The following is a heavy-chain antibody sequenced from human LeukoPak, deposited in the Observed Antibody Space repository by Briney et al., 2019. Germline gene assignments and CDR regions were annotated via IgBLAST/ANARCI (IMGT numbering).Heavy chain of an antibody. J-gene: IGHJ4*02. Sequence: ASVKVSCKASGGTFSSYAISWVRQAPGQGLEWMGGIIPIFGTANYAQKFQGRVTITTDESTSTAHMELSRLRSEDTAVYYCAKERLGILYYFDYWGQGTLVTVSS. CDR3: AKERLGILYYFDY. D-gene: IGHD7-27*01. V-gene: IGHV1-69*05. CDR2: IIPIFGTA. CDR1: GGTFSSYA.